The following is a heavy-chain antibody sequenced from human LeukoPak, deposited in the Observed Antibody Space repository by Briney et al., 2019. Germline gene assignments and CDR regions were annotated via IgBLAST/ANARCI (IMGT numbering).Heavy chain of an antibody. CDR2: IVVGSGNT. J-gene: IGHJ3*02. Sequence: ASVKVSCKASGFTFTSSAMQWVRQARGQRLEWIGWIVVGSGNTNYAQKFQERVTITRDMSTSTAYMELSSLRSEDTAMYYCAASTYYYDSSGWKWDAFDIWGQGTMVTVSS. V-gene: IGHV1-58*02. D-gene: IGHD3-22*01. CDR1: GFTFTSSA. CDR3: AASTYYYDSSGWKWDAFDI.